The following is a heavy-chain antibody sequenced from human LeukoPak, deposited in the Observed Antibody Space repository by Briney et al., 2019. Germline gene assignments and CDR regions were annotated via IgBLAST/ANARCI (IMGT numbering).Heavy chain of an antibody. Sequence: ASVRVSCKASGYTFTGYYMHWVRQSPGQGLEWMGWINPNSGGTNYAQKFQGRVTMTRDTSISTAYMELSRLRSDDTAVYYCAKPLGYSSSWDRGYYYYMDVWGKGTTVTVSS. J-gene: IGHJ6*03. CDR3: AKPLGYSSSWDRGYYYYMDV. CDR1: GYTFTGYY. V-gene: IGHV1-2*02. CDR2: INPNSGGT. D-gene: IGHD6-13*01.